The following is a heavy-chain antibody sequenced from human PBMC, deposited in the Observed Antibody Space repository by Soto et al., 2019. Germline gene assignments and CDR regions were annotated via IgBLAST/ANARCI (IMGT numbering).Heavy chain of an antibody. CDR2: ISYDGSNK. D-gene: IGHD3-22*01. J-gene: IGHJ3*02. CDR1: GFTFSSYG. CDR3: AKDLGYDESSGSTERGAFDI. Sequence: QVQLVESGGGVVQPGRSLRLSCAASGFTFSSYGMHWVRQAPGKGLEWVAVISYDGSNKYYADSVKGRFTISRDNSKNTLYLQMNSLRAEDTAVYYCAKDLGYDESSGSTERGAFDIWGQGTMVTVSS. V-gene: IGHV3-30*18.